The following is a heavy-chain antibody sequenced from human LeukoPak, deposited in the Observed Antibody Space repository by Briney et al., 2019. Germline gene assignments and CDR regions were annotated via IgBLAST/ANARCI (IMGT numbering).Heavy chain of an antibody. CDR1: GFAFDDHG. Sequence: GGSLRLSCTASGFAFDDHGMSWVRQVPGKGLEWVSGINWNGGSTGYADPLRGRFTISRDNAKNSLYLQMDSLRAEDTALYYCARAPITSPFYFDYWGQGILVTVSS. CDR3: ARAPITSPFYFDY. CDR2: INWNGGST. D-gene: IGHD2-2*01. J-gene: IGHJ4*02. V-gene: IGHV3-20*04.